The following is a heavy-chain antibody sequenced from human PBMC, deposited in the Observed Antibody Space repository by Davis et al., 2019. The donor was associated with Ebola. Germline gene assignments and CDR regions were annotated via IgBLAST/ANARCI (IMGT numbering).Heavy chain of an antibody. CDR1: GGAFTGYY. D-gene: IGHD2-8*01. V-gene: IGHV4-34*01. CDR2: INHSGST. CDR3: ARAAKRYCTNGVCYRRTNWFDP. Sequence: SETLSLTCAVYGGAFTGYYWSWIRQAPGKGREWIGEINHSGSTNYNPSLKSRVTISVDTSKNQFSLKLSSVTAADTAVYYCARAAKRYCTNGVCYRRTNWFDPWGQGTLVTVSS. J-gene: IGHJ5*02.